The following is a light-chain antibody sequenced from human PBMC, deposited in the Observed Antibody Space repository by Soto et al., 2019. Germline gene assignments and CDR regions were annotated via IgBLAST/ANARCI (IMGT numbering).Light chain of an antibody. J-gene: IGKJ4*01. CDR2: AAS. CDR1: QSISSY. CDR3: QQSYSTPRT. V-gene: IGKV1-39*01. Sequence: DIQMTQSPSSLSASVGDRVTITCRASQSISSYLNWYQQKPGKAPKLLIYAASSLQSGVPSRFRGSGSGTDFTLTISSLHPEDFATYYCQQSYSTPRTFGGGTKVEIK.